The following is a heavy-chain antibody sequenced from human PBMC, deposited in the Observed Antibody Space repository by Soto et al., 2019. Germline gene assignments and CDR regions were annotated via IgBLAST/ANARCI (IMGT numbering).Heavy chain of an antibody. J-gene: IGHJ6*02. V-gene: IGHV1-69*12. CDR2: IIPIFGTA. CDR3: APQGLPNYYYYGMDV. Sequence: QVQLVQSGAEVKKPGSSVKVSCKASGGTFSSYAISWVRQAPGQGLEWMGGIIPIFGTANYAQKFQGRVTITADESTSAAYMELSTLRSEDTAVYYCAPQGLPNYYYYGMDVWGQGTTVTVSS. CDR1: GGTFSSYA. D-gene: IGHD5-18*01.